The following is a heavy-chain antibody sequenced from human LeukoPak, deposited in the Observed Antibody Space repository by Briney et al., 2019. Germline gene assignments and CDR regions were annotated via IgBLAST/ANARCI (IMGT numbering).Heavy chain of an antibody. V-gene: IGHV1-69*05. CDR2: IIPIFGTA. J-gene: IGHJ6*03. Sequence: SVKVSCKASGGTFSSYAISWVRQAPGQGLEWMGGIIPIFGTANYAQKFQGRVTITTDESTSTAYMELSSLRSEDTAVYYCARAVLSAARPVNYYYYYMDVWGKGTTVTASS. CDR1: GGTFSSYA. CDR3: ARAVLSAARPVNYYYYYMDV. D-gene: IGHD6-6*01.